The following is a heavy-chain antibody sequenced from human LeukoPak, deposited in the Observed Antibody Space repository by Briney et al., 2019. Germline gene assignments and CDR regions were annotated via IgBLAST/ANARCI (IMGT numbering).Heavy chain of an antibody. J-gene: IGHJ3*02. CDR1: GFTFDDYG. CDR3: ARGLPPGDFWSGYSVPDAFDI. CDR2: INWNGGST. Sequence: GGSLRLSCAASGFTFDDYGMSWVRQAPGKGLEWVSGINWNGGSTGYADSVKGRFTTSRDNAKNSLYLQMNSLRAEDTALYYCARGLPPGDFWSGYSVPDAFDIWGQGTMVTVSS. V-gene: IGHV3-20*04. D-gene: IGHD3-3*01.